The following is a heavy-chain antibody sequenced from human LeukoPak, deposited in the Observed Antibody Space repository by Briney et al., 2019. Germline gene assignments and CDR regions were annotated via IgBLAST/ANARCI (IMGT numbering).Heavy chain of an antibody. J-gene: IGHJ4*02. D-gene: IGHD2-2*02. CDR1: GFTLSNAW. CDR3: TTECSSTSCYSDY. Sequence: PGGSLRLSCAASGFTLSNAWMSWVRQAPGKGLERVGRIKSKTDGGTTDYAAPVKGRFTISRDDSKNTLYLQMNSLKTEDTAVYYCTTECSSTSCYSDYWGQGTLVTVSS. CDR2: IKSKTDGGTT. V-gene: IGHV3-15*01.